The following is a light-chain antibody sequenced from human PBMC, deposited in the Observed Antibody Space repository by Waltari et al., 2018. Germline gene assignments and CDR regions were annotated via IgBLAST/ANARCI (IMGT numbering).Light chain of an antibody. CDR2: DTS. CDR3: QQRRSWPLT. J-gene: IGKJ4*01. Sequence: EIVLTQSPATLSLSPGERATLSCRASHSVDWYLAWYQQRPGQPPRLLIYDTSTRAPGIPARFSGRGSDTDFTLTISSLEPEDFAVYYCQQRRSWPLTFGGGTKVEIE. V-gene: IGKV3-11*01. CDR1: HSVDWY.